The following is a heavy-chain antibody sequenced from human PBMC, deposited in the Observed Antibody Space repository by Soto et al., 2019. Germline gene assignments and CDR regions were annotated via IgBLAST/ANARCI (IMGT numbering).Heavy chain of an antibody. J-gene: IGHJ4*02. Sequence: GGSLRLSCTASGFTFGDYAMSWFRQAPGKGLEWVGFIRSKAYGGTTEYAASVKGRFTISRDDSKSIAYLQMNSLKTEDTAVYYCTRDGDTYYGFWSGYRDFDYWGQGTLVTVAS. CDR3: TRDGDTYYGFWSGYRDFDY. CDR2: IRSKAYGGTT. V-gene: IGHV3-49*03. D-gene: IGHD3-3*01. CDR1: GFTFGDYA.